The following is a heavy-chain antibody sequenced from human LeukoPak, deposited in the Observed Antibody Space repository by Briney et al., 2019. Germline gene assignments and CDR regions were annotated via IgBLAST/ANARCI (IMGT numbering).Heavy chain of an antibody. D-gene: IGHD5-18*01. CDR3: AREIGPRQLHLWGSAFDY. J-gene: IGHJ4*02. V-gene: IGHV1-46*01. CDR2: INPSGGGT. CDR1: GYTFTNYY. Sequence: ASVKVSCKASGYTFTNYYMHWGRQAPGQGLEWMGIINPSGGGTSYAQKFQGRLTMTRDTSTTTVYMELSSLRSEDTAMYYCAREIGPRQLHLWGSAFDYWGQGTLVTVSS.